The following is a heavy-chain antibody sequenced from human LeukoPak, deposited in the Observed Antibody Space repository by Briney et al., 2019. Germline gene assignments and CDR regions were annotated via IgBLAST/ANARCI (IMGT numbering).Heavy chain of an antibody. D-gene: IGHD1-26*01. CDR3: ARESGSYSAFDI. V-gene: IGHV1-2*02. Sequence: ASVKVSCKASGYTFTGYYMHWVRQAPGQGLEWMGWINPNSGGTNYAQKFQGRVTMTRDTSISTAYMELSRLRSDDTAVYYCARESGSYSAFDIWGRGTMVTVSS. CDR2: INPNSGGT. CDR1: GYTFTGYY. J-gene: IGHJ3*02.